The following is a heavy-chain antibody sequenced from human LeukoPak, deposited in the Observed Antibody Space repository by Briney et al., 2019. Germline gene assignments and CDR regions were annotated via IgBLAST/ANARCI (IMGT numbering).Heavy chain of an antibody. D-gene: IGHD2-21*01. V-gene: IGHV3-15*01. CDR2: IQSKADGGTT. CDR3: ARYYGDSGSQYYFDY. Sequence: WVRQAPGKGLEWVGRIQSKADGGTTDYAAPVKGRFIISRDDSKNTLYLQMNSLKTEDTAVYYCARYYGDSGSQYYFDYWGQGTLVTVSS. J-gene: IGHJ4*02.